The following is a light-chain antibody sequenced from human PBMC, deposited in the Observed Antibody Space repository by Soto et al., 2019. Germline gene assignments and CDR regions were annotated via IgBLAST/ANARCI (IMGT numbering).Light chain of an antibody. CDR2: GKS. J-gene: IGKJ2*01. CDR1: QNVGIN. CDR3: LQYNDWPYT. V-gene: IGKV3-15*01. Sequence: EIVVTQSPATLSVSPGDRVTLSCTASQNVGINLAWYQQKPGQAPRLLIYGKSTRATGIPARFSGSGSGTEFTLAISSLQSEDFALYYCLQYNDWPYTFGQGTKVEIK.